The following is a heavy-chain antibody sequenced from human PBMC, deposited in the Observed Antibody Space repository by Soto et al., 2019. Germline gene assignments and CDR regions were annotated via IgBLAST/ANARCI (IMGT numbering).Heavy chain of an antibody. CDR3: SRINPPVGRVFAY. V-gene: IGHV6-1*01. CDR1: GGSVSSNNVV. D-gene: IGHD1-26*01. J-gene: IGHJ4*02. CDR2: TYYRSKWYN. Sequence: SQTLSLTCAISGGSVSSNNVVWNWIRQSPSRGLEWLGRTYYRSKWYNDYAVSVKSRITINPDTSKNQFSLQLNSVTPEDTAVYYCSRINPPVGRVFAYCGQGTLVTVSS.